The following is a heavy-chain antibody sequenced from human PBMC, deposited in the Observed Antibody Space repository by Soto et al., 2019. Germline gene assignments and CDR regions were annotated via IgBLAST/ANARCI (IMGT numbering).Heavy chain of an antibody. CDR2: TWSGGSKK. CDR1: GFTFNDYA. CDR3: ARDQGLSSSDFDY. J-gene: IGHJ4*02. Sequence: QVQLVESGGDVVQPGRSLRLSCAASGFTFNDYALHCVRQAPGKGQEWVAVTWSGGSKKNYADSVKGRFTISRDNSKNTLYLQMNNLRPEDTAVYYCARDQGLSSSDFDYWGQGTLVTVSS. V-gene: IGHV3-30*04. D-gene: IGHD6-6*01.